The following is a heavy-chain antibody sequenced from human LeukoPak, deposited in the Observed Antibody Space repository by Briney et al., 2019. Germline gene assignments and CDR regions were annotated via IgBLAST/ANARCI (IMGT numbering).Heavy chain of an antibody. CDR1: GGSFSGYY. CDR2: INHSGST. J-gene: IGHJ4*02. CDR3: ARGEHIVGGTVDY. Sequence: SETLSLTCAVYGGSFSGYYWSWIRQPPGKGLEWIGEINHSGSTNYNPSLKSRVTISVDTSKNQFSLKLSSVTAADTAVYYCARGEHIVGGTVDYWGQGTLVTVSS. V-gene: IGHV4-34*01. D-gene: IGHD1-26*01.